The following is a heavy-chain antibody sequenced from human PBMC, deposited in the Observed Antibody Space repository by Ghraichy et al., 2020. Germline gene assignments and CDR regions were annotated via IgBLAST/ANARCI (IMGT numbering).Heavy chain of an antibody. D-gene: IGHD6-19*01. CDR3: AKRGRGGGDWYLYDMDV. CDR2: ITGSGETT. V-gene: IGHV3-23*01. CDR1: GFTFSNYV. J-gene: IGHJ6*02. Sequence: GGSLRLSCAASGFTFSNYVMNWVRQAPGKGLEWVSGITGSGETTYCADSVKGRFTISRDNAKNTLYLQMNSLRVEDTAVYYCAKRGRGGGDWYLYDMDVWGQGTTVTVSS.